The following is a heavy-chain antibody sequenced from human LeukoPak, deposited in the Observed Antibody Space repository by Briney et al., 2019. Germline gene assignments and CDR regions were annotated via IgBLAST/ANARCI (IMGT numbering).Heavy chain of an antibody. J-gene: IGHJ6*02. D-gene: IGHD6-13*01. CDR2: ISSNGGST. Sequence: GGSLRLSCAASGFTFSSYAMHWVRQAPGKGLEYVSAISSNGGSTYYANSVKGRFTISRDNSKNTLYLQMGSLRAEDTAVYYCAKEYGIAEEGYYYGMDVWGQGTTVTVSS. V-gene: IGHV3-64*01. CDR1: GFTFSSYA. CDR3: AKEYGIAEEGYYYGMDV.